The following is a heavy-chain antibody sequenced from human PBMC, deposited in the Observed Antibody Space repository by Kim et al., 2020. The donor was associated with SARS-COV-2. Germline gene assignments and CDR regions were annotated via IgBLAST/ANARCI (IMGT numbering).Heavy chain of an antibody. J-gene: IGHJ6*02. V-gene: IGHV3-23*01. D-gene: IGHD3-10*01. Sequence: GRFTISRDNSKNTLYLQRNSLRAEDTAVYYCAKDLSGLLWFGELSGGLDVWGQGTTVTVSS. CDR3: AKDLSGLLWFGELSGGLDV.